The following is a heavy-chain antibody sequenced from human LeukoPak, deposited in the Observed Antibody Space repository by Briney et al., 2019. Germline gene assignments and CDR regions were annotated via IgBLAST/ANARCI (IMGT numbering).Heavy chain of an antibody. CDR1: GGSFSGYY. D-gene: IGHD3-10*01. Sequence: SETLSLTCAVYGGSFSGYYWTWIRQPPGKGLEWIGEINHGGSANYNPSLKSRVTISIETSKTQLSLKLDSVTAADTAVYYCARSPTMVRGVMVNSGQGTLVTVSS. CDR3: ARSPTMVRGVMVN. J-gene: IGHJ4*02. CDR2: INHGGSA. V-gene: IGHV4-34*01.